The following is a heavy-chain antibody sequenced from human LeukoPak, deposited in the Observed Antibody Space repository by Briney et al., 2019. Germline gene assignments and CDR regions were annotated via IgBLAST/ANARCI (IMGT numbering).Heavy chain of an antibody. V-gene: IGHV1-18*01. CDR2: ISAYNGNT. CDR1: GYSFTTYG. D-gene: IGHD6-6*01. CDR3: ARDSVAVRPGWFDP. Sequence: ASVKVSCKASGYSFTTYGVNWVRQSPGQGLEWMGRISAYNGNTKYAQKFQGRVTMTTDTSTSTAYMELRSLRSDDTAVYYCARDSVAVRPGWFDPWGQGTLVTVSS. J-gene: IGHJ5*02.